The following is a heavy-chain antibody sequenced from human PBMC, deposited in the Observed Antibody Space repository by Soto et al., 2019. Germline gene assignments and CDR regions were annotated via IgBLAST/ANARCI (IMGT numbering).Heavy chain of an antibody. Sequence: SETLYLTGTVPGGSIRIRSYYGGGLCQPPWKGLEWIGSIYYSGSTYYNPSLKSRVTISVDTSKNQFSLKLSSVTAADTAVYYCACSCSGGYGYGFYYYGMDVWGQGTTVT. CDR2: IYYSGST. V-gene: IGHV4-39*01. J-gene: IGHJ6*02. CDR1: GGSIRIRSYY. D-gene: IGHD5-18*01. CDR3: ACSCSGGYGYGFYYYGMDV.